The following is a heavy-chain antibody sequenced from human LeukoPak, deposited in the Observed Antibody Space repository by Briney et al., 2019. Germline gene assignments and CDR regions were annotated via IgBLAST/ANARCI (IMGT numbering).Heavy chain of an antibody. D-gene: IGHD1-26*01. CDR2: INHRGST. CDR1: GDSFSGCY. Sequence: SEILSLTCAVYGDSFSGCYWSWIRQPPGKGLEWIAEINHRGSTHYNPSLKSRVNISVDTSKNQFSLNLDSVTAVDTAVYYCARSWAGMYYPFYYFDFWGQGTLVSVSS. V-gene: IGHV4-34*01. CDR3: ARSWAGMYYPFYYFDF. J-gene: IGHJ4*02.